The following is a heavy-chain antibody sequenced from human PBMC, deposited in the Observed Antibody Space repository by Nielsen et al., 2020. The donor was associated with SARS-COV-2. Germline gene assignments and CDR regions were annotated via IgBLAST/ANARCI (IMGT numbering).Heavy chain of an antibody. CDR1: GFTFGDYA. CDR2: IKQDGSEK. CDR3: ARDRSGWPYYYYGMDV. D-gene: IGHD6-19*01. Sequence: GESLKISCTASGFTFGDYAMSWVRQAPGKGLEWVANIKQDGSEKYYVDSVKGRFTISRDNAKNSLYLQMNSLRAEDTAVYYCARDRSGWPYYYYGMDVWGQGTTVTVSS. V-gene: IGHV3-7*01. J-gene: IGHJ6*02.